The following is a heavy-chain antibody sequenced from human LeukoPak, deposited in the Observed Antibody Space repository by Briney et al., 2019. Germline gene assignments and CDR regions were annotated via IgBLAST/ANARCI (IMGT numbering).Heavy chain of an antibody. CDR3: AGYYYGSENYHNHPSFDY. D-gene: IGHD3-10*01. V-gene: IGHV4-34*01. CDR1: GGSFSGYY. Sequence: PSETLSLTCAVFGGSFSGYYWTWIRQPPGKGLEWIGEINHSGSTTYNPSLKSRPTISVDTSKNQCSLKLSSVTAADTAVYYCAGYYYGSENYHNHPSFDYWGQGTLVTVSS. CDR2: INHSGST. J-gene: IGHJ4*02.